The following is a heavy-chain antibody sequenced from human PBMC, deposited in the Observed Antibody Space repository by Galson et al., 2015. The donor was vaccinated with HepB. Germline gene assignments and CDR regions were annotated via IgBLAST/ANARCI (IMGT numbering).Heavy chain of an antibody. CDR2: MNTNTGKP. J-gene: IGHJ6*03. CDR1: GYTFTDYV. Sequence: SCKASGYTFTDYVVNWVRPAPGRGLEWMGWMNTNTGKPTYAPGFAGRFVFSLDTSVTTAYLQISSLETDDTAVYYCARSPLRFLDWLPYYDYYYMDVWGEGTTVTVSS. V-gene: IGHV7-4-1*02. CDR3: ARSPLRFLDWLPYYDYYYMDV. D-gene: IGHD3-3*01.